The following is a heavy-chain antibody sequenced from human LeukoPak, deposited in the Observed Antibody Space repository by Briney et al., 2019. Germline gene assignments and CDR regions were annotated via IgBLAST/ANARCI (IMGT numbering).Heavy chain of an antibody. J-gene: IGHJ5*02. D-gene: IGHD3-3*01. V-gene: IGHV1-69*13. CDR3: GITAGGYDFWSGYNYQNWFDP. Sequence: ASVKVSCKASGGTFSSYAISWVRQAPGQGLEWMGGIIPIFGTANYAQKFQGRVTITADESTSTAYMELSSLRSEDTAVYYCGITAGGYDFWSGYNYQNWFDPWGQGTLVTVSS. CDR2: IIPIFGTA. CDR1: GGTFSSYA.